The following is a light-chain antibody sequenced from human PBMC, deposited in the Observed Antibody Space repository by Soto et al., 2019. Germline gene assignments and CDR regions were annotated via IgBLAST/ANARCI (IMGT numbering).Light chain of an antibody. J-gene: IGKJ2*01. V-gene: IGKV1-9*01. CDR3: QHLHTYPYT. CDR1: QGIASY. CDR2: AAS. Sequence: IQLTQSPSSLSASVGDRVTVTCRASQGIASYLAWYQQKPGNPPKLLIYAASTLQSGVPSRFSGSGSGTDFTLTISSLQHEDFATYYCQHLHTYPYTFGQGTKLEIK.